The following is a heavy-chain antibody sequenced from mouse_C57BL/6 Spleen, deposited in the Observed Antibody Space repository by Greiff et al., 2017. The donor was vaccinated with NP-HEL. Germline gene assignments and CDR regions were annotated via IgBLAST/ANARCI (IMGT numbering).Heavy chain of an antibody. CDR3: ERQGEHYGSSYDAMDY. Sequence: VQLQQSGGDLVKPGGSLTLSCAVSGFTFSSYGMSWVRQTPDKRLAWVATISSGGSYTYYPDSVKGRFTISRDNAKNILYLQKSSRKSEDTAMDYCERQGEHYGSSYDAMDYWGQGTAVTGSS. D-gene: IGHD1-1*01. J-gene: IGHJ4*01. V-gene: IGHV5-6*01. CDR2: ISSGGSYT. CDR1: GFTFSSYG.